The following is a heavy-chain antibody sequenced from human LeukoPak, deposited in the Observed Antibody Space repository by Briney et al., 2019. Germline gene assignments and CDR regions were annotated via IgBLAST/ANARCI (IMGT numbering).Heavy chain of an antibody. J-gene: IGHJ2*01. V-gene: IGHV4-4*02. CDR3: ARQDNKGGYSGYDWDFDL. Sequence: SGTLSLTCGVSGGSITTTNFWSWVRQPPGGGLEWIGEISLRGRTQYNPSLKSRVTISVDTSKNQFSLKLSSVTAADTAVYYCARQDNKGGYSGYDWDFDLWGRGTLVTVSS. CDR1: GGSITTTNF. D-gene: IGHD5-12*01. CDR2: ISLRGRT.